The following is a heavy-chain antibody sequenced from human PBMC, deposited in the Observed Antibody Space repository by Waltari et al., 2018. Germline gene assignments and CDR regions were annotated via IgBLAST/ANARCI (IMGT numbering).Heavy chain of an antibody. CDR2: IYYSGST. V-gene: IGHV4-31*03. D-gene: IGHD2-21*01. Sequence: QVQLQESGPGLVKPSQTLSLTCTVPGGSISSGGYYWSWIPTHPGKGLEWIGYIYYSGSTYYNPSLKSRVTISVDTSKNQFSLKLSSVTAADTAVYYCARGLCGGDCSNWFDPWGQGTLVTVSS. CDR3: ARGLCGGDCSNWFDP. CDR1: GGSISSGGYY. J-gene: IGHJ5*02.